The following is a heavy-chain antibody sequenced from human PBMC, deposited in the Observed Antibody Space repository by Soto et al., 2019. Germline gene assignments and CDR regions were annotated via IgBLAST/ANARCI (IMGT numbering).Heavy chain of an antibody. Sequence: DSGPTLVNPTQTLTVDRPFSCLSLNTCGAGVVWNRQPPGEALEWLALIYWNDDKRYSPSLKSRLTITKDTSKNQVVLTMTNMDPVDTATYYCAHGTYDFWRGYLAEFDYWGQGNQVTV. CDR2: IYWNDDK. J-gene: IGHJ4*02. CDR1: CLSLNTCGAG. CDR3: AHGTYDFWRGYLAEFDY. D-gene: IGHD3-3*01. V-gene: IGHV2-5*01.